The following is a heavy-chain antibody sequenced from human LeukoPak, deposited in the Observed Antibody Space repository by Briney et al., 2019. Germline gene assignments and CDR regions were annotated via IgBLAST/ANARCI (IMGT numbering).Heavy chain of an antibody. CDR3: ARDLARSGYYYH. D-gene: IGHD3-22*01. Sequence: GGSLRLSSAASGFTFSSYAMNWVRQAPGQGLEWVAVISYDGSNKYYADSVKGRFTISRDNSKNTLYLQMNSLRAEDTAVYYCARDLARSGYYYHWGQGTLVTVSS. V-gene: IGHV3-30-3*01. CDR1: GFTFSSYA. J-gene: IGHJ5*02. CDR2: ISYDGSNK.